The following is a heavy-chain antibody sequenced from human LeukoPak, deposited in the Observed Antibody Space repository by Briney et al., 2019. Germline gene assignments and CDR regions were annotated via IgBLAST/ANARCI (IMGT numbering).Heavy chain of an antibody. D-gene: IGHD3-22*01. CDR1: GVSITGGGYY. V-gene: IGHV4-61*02. Sequence: SETLSLTCTVSGVSITGGGYYWTWIRQPAGEQLEWIGRIYADGRTNYNPSFKSRVTISVDTSKNQFSLRLDSATAADTAVYYCARDSQHYDDNGYYDYYYYMDVWGKGTTVTISS. J-gene: IGHJ6*03. CDR3: ARDSQHYDDNGYYDYYYYMDV. CDR2: IYADGRT.